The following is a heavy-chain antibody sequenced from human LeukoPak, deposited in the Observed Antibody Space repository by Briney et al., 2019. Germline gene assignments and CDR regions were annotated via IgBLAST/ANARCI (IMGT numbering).Heavy chain of an antibody. V-gene: IGHV4-39*01. CDR3: ARPPRAVAGKTGTDY. Sequence: PSETLSLTCTVSGGSISSSSYYWGWIRQPPGKGLEWIGSIYYSGSTYYNPSPKSRVTISVDTSKNQFSLKLSSVTATDTAVYYCARPPRAVAGKTGTDYWGQGTLVTVSS. J-gene: IGHJ4*02. CDR1: GGSISSSSYY. D-gene: IGHD6-19*01. CDR2: IYYSGST.